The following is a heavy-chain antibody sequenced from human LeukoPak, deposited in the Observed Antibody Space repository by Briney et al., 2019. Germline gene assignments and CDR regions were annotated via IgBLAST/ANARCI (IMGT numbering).Heavy chain of an antibody. Sequence: GGSLRLSCAASGFTFSSYSMNWVRQAPGKGLEWVSSISSSSSYIYYADSVKGRFTISRDNAKNTLYLQMNSLRAEDTAVYYCAKDLGQQWLAMHGSSQFDYWGQGTLVTVSS. J-gene: IGHJ4*02. CDR2: ISSSSSYI. CDR3: AKDLGQQWLAMHGSSQFDY. CDR1: GFTFSSYS. V-gene: IGHV3-21*04. D-gene: IGHD6-19*01.